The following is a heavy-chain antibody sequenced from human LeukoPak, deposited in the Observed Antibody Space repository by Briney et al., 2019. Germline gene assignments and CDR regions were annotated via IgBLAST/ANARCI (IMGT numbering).Heavy chain of an antibody. J-gene: IGHJ3*01. D-gene: IGHD6-19*01. CDR2: IYYSGST. CDR1: GGSISSHRYY. Sequence: SDTLSLTCTVSGGSISSHRYYWSWIRQPPGKGLEWIGNIYYSGSTNYNPSLKSRITMSVDTSKNQFSLKLSAVTAADQAMYFRVTALYGSVSCRYFFDFWGQGTMVTVSS. CDR3: VTALYGSVSCRYFFDF. V-gene: IGHV4-39*07.